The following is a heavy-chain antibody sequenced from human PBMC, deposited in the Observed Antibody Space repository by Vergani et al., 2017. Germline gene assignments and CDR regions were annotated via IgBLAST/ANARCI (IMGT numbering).Heavy chain of an antibody. CDR2: INHSGST. CDR1: GGSFSGYY. Sequence: QVQLQQWGAGLLKPSETLSLTCAVYGGSFSGYYWSWIRQPPGKGLEWIGEINHSGSTNYNPSLKSRLTISVDTSKSQFSLKLSSVTAADTAVYYCTRHWAVVAANNWFDPWGQGTLVTVSS. CDR3: TRHWAVVAANNWFDP. V-gene: IGHV4-34*01. J-gene: IGHJ5*02. D-gene: IGHD2-15*01.